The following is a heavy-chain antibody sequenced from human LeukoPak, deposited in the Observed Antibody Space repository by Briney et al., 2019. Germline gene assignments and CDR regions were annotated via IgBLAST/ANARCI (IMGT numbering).Heavy chain of an antibody. CDR2: ISSSSSTI. Sequence: GGSLRLSCVASGLTVSSYSMNWVRQAPGKGLEWVSYISSSSSTIYYADSVKGRFTISRDNAKNSLDLQMNSLRDEDTAVYYCARARASGRSGFDYWGQGTLVTVSS. V-gene: IGHV3-48*02. D-gene: IGHD2-15*01. CDR1: GLTVSSYS. J-gene: IGHJ4*02. CDR3: ARARASGRSGFDY.